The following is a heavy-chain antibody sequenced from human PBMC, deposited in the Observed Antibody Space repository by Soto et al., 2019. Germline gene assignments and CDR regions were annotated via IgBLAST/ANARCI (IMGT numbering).Heavy chain of an antibody. CDR3: ARTDRDFYGLDV. V-gene: IGHV3-13*01. J-gene: IGHJ6*02. Sequence: EVQLVESGGGLVQPGGSLRLSCEASGFTFRNYAMHWVRQGTGKGLAWVSGISAAGDTDYADSVEGRFTISRENAQNSFFLQMNSLRVGDTAVYYCARTDRDFYGLDVWGQGTTVIVSS. CDR1: GFTFRNYA. CDR2: ISAAGDT.